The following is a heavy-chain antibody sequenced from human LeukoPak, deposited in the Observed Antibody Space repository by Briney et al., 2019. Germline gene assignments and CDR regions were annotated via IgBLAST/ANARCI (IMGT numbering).Heavy chain of an antibody. J-gene: IGHJ4*02. D-gene: IGHD5-18*01. CDR2: INHSGST. Sequence: SSETLSLTCAVYGGSFSGYYWSWIRQPPGKGLEWIGEINHSGSTNYNPSLKSRVTISVDTSKNQFSLKLSSVTAADTAVYYCARGRAAMRFDYWGQGTLVTVSS. V-gene: IGHV4-34*01. CDR1: GGSFSGYY. CDR3: ARGRAAMRFDY.